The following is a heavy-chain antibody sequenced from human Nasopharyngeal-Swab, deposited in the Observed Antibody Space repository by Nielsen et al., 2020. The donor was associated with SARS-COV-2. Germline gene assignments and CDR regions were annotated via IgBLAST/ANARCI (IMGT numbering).Heavy chain of an antibody. CDR1: GFIFEDYA. D-gene: IGHD3-3*01. CDR2: ISGDGDSA. Sequence: GESLKISCVASGFIFEDYAMHWVRQAPRKGLEWVSLISGDGDSASYRDSVKGRFTISRENNKNSLYLQMNSLTVEDTALYYCAKPFWSGYYSGDSFDFWGQGTMVTVSS. J-gene: IGHJ3*01. V-gene: IGHV3-43*02. CDR3: AKPFWSGYYSGDSFDF.